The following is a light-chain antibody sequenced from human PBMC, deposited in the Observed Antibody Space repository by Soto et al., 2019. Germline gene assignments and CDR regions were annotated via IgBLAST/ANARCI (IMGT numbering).Light chain of an antibody. V-gene: IGLV2-14*03. CDR1: SSDIGSYDH. J-gene: IGLJ1*01. Sequence: QSALTQPASVSGSPGQSITISCSGTSSDIGSYDHVAWYQQFPGKSPKLIIYAVSDRPSGVSDRFSGSKSGISASLTISGLQTEGEADYYCISYTDRQSYLFGTGTKLTVL. CDR2: AVS. CDR3: ISYTDRQSYL.